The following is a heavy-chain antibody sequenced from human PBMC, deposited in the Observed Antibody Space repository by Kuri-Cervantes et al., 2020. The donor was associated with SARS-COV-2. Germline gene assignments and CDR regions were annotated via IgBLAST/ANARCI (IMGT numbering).Heavy chain of an antibody. CDR1: GGSISSGGYY. J-gene: IGHJ4*02. CDR2: IYYSGST. D-gene: IGHD6-19*01. CDR3: ARDRSVAVAGEPDY. Sequence: SETLSLTCTVSGGSISSGGYYWSWIRQHPGKGLEWIGYIYYSGSTYYNPSLKSRVTISVDTSKNQFSLKLSSVTAADTAVYYCARDRSVAVAGEPDYWGQGTRVTVSS. V-gene: IGHV4-31*03.